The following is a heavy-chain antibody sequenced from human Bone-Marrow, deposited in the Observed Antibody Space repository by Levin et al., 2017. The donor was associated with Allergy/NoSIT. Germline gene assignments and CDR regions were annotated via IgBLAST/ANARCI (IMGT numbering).Heavy chain of an antibody. D-gene: IGHD3-16*01. Sequence: ASVKVSCKASGYTFTSYAMNWVRQAPGQGLEWMGWINTNTGNPTYAQGFTGRFVFSLDTSVSTAYLQISSLKAEDTAVYYCARGWGTWCHTPPRYYYYYYMDVWGKGTTVTVSS. V-gene: IGHV7-4-1*02. CDR1: GYTFTSYA. CDR2: INTNTGNP. J-gene: IGHJ6*03. CDR3: ARGWGTWCHTPPRYYYYYYMDV.